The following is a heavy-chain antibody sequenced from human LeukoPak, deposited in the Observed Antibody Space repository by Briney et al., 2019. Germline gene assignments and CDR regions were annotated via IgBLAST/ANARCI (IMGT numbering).Heavy chain of an antibody. V-gene: IGHV3-23*01. CDR1: GFTFSSYA. D-gene: IGHD3-22*01. J-gene: IGHJ3*02. Sequence: GGSLTLSCAASGFTFSSYAMSWVRQAPGEGLEWVSAISGSGGSTYYADSVKGRFTISRGNSKNTLYLQMNSLRAEDTAVYYCAKVRAPYRSGWDAFDIWGQGTMVTVSS. CDR3: AKVRAPYRSGWDAFDI. CDR2: ISGSGGST.